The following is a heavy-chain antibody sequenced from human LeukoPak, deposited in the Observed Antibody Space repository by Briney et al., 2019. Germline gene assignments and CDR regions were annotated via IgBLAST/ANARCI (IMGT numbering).Heavy chain of an antibody. D-gene: IGHD3-16*01. CDR3: ARETSQKGAHYMDV. CDR1: GGSISSGGYS. J-gene: IGHJ6*03. V-gene: IGHV4-61*08. Sequence: SETLSLTCAVSGGSISSGGYSWSWIRQPPGKGLEWIGYIYYSGSTNYKSSLKSRVTISVDTSKNQFSLKLSSVTAADTAVYYCARETSQKGAHYMDVWGKGTTVTISS. CDR2: IYYSGST.